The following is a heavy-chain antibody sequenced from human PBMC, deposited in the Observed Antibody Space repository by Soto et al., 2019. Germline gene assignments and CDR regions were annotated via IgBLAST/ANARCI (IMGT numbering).Heavy chain of an antibody. Sequence: XSVKVTCNAAGYSFTGYFLHWVRRAPGQGLEWMGWINPNNGDTNYAQNFQGRVTMTRDTSINTAYMELSRLRSDDTAVYYCARIKTSYDSRGGIAYWGQGALVTVSS. CDR3: ARIKTSYDSRGGIAY. CDR2: INPNNGDT. CDR1: GYSFTGYF. V-gene: IGHV1-2*02. J-gene: IGHJ4*02. D-gene: IGHD3-22*01.